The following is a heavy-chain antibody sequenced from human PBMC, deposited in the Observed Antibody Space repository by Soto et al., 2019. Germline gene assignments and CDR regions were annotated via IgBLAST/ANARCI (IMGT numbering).Heavy chain of an antibody. V-gene: IGHV3-23*01. CDR1: GFTFSIHA. CDR3: AKGGTYHIGDMDS. D-gene: IGHD5-12*01. J-gene: IGHJ4*02. CDR2: IGPRDSDT. Sequence: EVQLLESGGGLVQPGGSLRLSCAASGFTFSIHAMSWVRQAPGKGLEWVSGIGPRDSDTYFADSVKGRFTISRDISMDMLYLQMNSLRAEDTAVYYCAKGGTYHIGDMDSCGQGILVTVSS.